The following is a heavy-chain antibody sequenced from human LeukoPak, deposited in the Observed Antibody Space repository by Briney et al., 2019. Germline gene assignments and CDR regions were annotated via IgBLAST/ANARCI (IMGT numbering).Heavy chain of an antibody. Sequence: GGSLRLSCEASGFAFSSSGMHWVRQAPGKGLEWVAVIWSDESHKYYADSVKGRFTISRDNSKNTLYLQMNGLRAEDTAVYYCAKDYRLRLGELSYLEYWGQGTLVTVSS. CDR3: AKDYRLRLGELSYLEY. D-gene: IGHD3-16*02. CDR2: IWSDESHK. V-gene: IGHV3-33*06. CDR1: GFAFSSSG. J-gene: IGHJ4*02.